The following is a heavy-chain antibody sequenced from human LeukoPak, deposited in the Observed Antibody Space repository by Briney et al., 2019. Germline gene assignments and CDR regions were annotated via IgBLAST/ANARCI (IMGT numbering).Heavy chain of an antibody. CDR3: ARDRRITMVRGVLRWFDP. V-gene: IGHV1-2*02. D-gene: IGHD3-10*01. J-gene: IGHJ5*02. CDR1: GYTFTGYY. Sequence: GASVKVSCKASGYTFTGYYMHWVRQAPGQGLEWMGWINPNSGGTNYAQKFQGRVTMTRDTSISTAYMELSRLRSDDTAVYYCARDRRITMVRGVLRWFDPWGQGTLVTVSS. CDR2: INPNSGGT.